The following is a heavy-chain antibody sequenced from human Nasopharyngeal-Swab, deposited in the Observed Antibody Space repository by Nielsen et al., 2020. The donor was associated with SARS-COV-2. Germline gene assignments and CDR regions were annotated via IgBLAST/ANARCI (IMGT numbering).Heavy chain of an antibody. CDR2: ITRSGNT. D-gene: IGHD4-17*01. V-gene: IGHV4-34*01. CDR3: ARRRSGGDYESYYFDY. Sequence: SETLSLTCSLNGVSFSGYHWGWIRQSPGKRLEWIGDITRSGNTNYNPALKSRVIMSVATSKDEFSLKLTSVTAADTAIYFCARRRSGGDYESYYFDYWGQGTLVTVSS. CDR1: GVSFSGYH. J-gene: IGHJ4*02.